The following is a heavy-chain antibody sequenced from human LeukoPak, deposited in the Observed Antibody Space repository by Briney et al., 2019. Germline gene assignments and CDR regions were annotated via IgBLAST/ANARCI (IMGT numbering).Heavy chain of an antibody. V-gene: IGHV4-38-2*02. CDR3: ASGRIVGALSFDN. D-gene: IGHD1-26*01. J-gene: IGHJ4*02. Sequence: SETLSLTCTVSGYSISTDYFWGWIRQPPGMGLEWIGVLSHGGTTYYKSSLRSRVTISVDTSKDQLSLKLSSVTAADTAVYYCASGRIVGALSFDNWGQGTLVAVSS. CDR1: GYSISTDYF. CDR2: LSHGGTT.